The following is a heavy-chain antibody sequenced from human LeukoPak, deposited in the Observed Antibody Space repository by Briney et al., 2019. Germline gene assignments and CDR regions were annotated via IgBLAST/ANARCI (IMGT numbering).Heavy chain of an antibody. D-gene: IGHD2-2*02. Sequence: GASVKVSCKASGYTFTSYGISWVRQAPGQGLEWMGWISAYNGNTNYAQKLQGRVTMTTDTSTSKAYMELRSLRSDDTAVYYCARDGLRGIVVVPAAIQGYNWFDPWGQGTLVTVSS. J-gene: IGHJ5*02. V-gene: IGHV1-18*01. CDR2: ISAYNGNT. CDR1: GYTFTSYG. CDR3: ARDGLRGIVVVPAAIQGYNWFDP.